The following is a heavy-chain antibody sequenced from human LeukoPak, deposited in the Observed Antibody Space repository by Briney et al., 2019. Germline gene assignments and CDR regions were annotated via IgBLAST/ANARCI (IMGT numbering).Heavy chain of an antibody. CDR3: AGPVNSNHHHNMRYPPYYYYYMDV. Sequence: PGGSLRLSCAASGFTFSSYAMSWVRQAPGKGLEWVSAISGSGGSTYYADSVKGRFTISRDNSKNTLYLQMNSLRAEDTAVYYCAGPVNSNHHHNMRYPPYYYYYMDVWGKGTTVTVSS. J-gene: IGHJ6*03. V-gene: IGHV3-23*01. D-gene: IGHD6-13*01. CDR1: GFTFSSYA. CDR2: ISGSGGST.